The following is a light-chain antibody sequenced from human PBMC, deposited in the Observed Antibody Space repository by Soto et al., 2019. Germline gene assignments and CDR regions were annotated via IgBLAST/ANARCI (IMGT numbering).Light chain of an antibody. CDR3: QVWDTSIYQYV. Sequence: SYELTQPPSVSVAPAQTARYACGGNNIGSRSVHWYQQRPGQAPILVVFDDDDRPSGIPERFSGSNSGNTATLTIIRVEAGDEADYYCQVWDTSIYQYVFGSGTKVTVL. CDR1: NIGSRS. V-gene: IGLV3-21*02. J-gene: IGLJ1*01. CDR2: DDD.